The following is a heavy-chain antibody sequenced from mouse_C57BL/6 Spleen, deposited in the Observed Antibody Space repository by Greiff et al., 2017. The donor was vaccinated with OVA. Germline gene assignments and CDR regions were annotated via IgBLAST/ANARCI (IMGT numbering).Heavy chain of an antibody. CDR2: IDPSDSYT. J-gene: IGHJ1*03. D-gene: IGHD2-2*01. CDR3: ARRVYYGYDDWYFDV. CDR1: GYTFTSYW. Sequence: VQLQQPGAELVRPGTSVKLSCKASGYTFTSYWMHWVKQRPGQGLEWIGVIDPSDSYTNYNQKFKGKATLTVDTSSSTAYMQLSSLTSEDSAVYHCARRVYYGYDDWYFDVWGTGTTVTVSS. V-gene: IGHV1-59*01.